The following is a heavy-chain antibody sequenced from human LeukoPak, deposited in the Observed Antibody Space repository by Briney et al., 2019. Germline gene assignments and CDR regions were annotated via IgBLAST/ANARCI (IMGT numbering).Heavy chain of an antibody. J-gene: IGHJ4*02. CDR1: GFTFIDYY. CDR2: ISGGSSYI. D-gene: IGHD6-13*01. CDR3: ARVGSSWYLDY. V-gene: IGHV3-11*06. Sequence: SGGSLRLSCAASGFTFIDYYMTWIRQAPGKGLEWVSSISGGSSYIYYADSVKGRFTISRDNAQNSLYLQMNSLRAEDTAVYYCARVGSSWYLDYWGQGTLVTVSS.